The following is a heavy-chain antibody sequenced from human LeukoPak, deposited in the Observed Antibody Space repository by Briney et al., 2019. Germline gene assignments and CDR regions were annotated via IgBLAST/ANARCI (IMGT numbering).Heavy chain of an antibody. Sequence: GGSLRLSCAASGFTVSSNYMSWVRQAPGKGLEWVSVIYSGGSTYYADSVKGRFTISRDNSKNTLYLQMNSLRAEDTAVYYCAIGRGYYYDSSGSFDYWGQGTLVTVSS. D-gene: IGHD3-22*01. V-gene: IGHV3-53*01. J-gene: IGHJ4*02. CDR2: IYSGGST. CDR3: AIGRGYYYDSSGSFDY. CDR1: GFTVSSNY.